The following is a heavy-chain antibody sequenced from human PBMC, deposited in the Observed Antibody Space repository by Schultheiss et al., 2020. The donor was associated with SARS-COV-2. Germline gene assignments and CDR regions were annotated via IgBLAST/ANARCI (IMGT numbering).Heavy chain of an antibody. J-gene: IGHJ6*02. V-gene: IGHV3-7*01. CDR1: EFIVSTNY. CDR2: IKQGGTEK. D-gene: IGHD5-18*01. Sequence: GGSLRLSCAASEFIVSTNYMTWVRQAPGKGLEWVANIKQGGTEKYYADSVKGRFTISRDNSKNTLYLQMNSLRAEDTAVYYCARLHGYSYGGGMDVWGQGTTVTVSS. CDR3: ARLHGYSYGGGMDV.